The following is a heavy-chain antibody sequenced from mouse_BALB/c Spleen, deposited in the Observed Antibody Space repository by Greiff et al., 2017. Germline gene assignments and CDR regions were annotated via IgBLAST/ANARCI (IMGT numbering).Heavy chain of an antibody. CDR2: IDPENGDT. D-gene: IGHD1-1*01. J-gene: IGHJ4*01. Sequence: VQLQQSGAELVRSGASVKLSCTASGFNIKDYYMHWVKQRPEQGLEWIGWIDPENGDTEYAPKFQGKATMTADTSSNTAYLQLSSLTSEDTAVYYCNVYYGSSYYAMDDWGQGTSVTVSS. V-gene: IGHV14-4*02. CDR1: GFNIKDYY. CDR3: NVYYGSSYYAMDD.